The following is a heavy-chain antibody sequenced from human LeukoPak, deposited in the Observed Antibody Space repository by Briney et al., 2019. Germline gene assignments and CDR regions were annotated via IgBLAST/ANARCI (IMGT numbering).Heavy chain of an antibody. CDR2: ISAYNGNT. J-gene: IGHJ5*02. CDR1: GFTFTSYG. Sequence: GGSLRVSCAASGFTFTSYGISWVRQAPGQGLEWMGWISAYNGNTNYAQKLQGRVTMTTDTSTSTAYMELRSLRSDDTAVYYCAREQGYSYGFLPRLDWFDPWGQGTLVTVSS. D-gene: IGHD5-18*01. CDR3: AREQGYSYGFLPRLDWFDP. V-gene: IGHV1-18*01.